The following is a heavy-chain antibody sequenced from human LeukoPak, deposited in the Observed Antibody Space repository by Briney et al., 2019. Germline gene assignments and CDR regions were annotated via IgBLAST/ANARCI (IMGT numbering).Heavy chain of an antibody. V-gene: IGHV1-2*02. Sequence: ASVKVSCKASGYTFTGYYMHWVRQAPGQGLEWMGWINPNSGGTNYAQKFQGRVTMTRDTSISTAYMELSRLRSDDTAVYYCARVEMGIAAAGTKYFDYWGQGTLVTVSS. CDR2: INPNSGGT. J-gene: IGHJ4*02. CDR1: GYTFTGYY. CDR3: ARVEMGIAAAGTKYFDY. D-gene: IGHD6-13*01.